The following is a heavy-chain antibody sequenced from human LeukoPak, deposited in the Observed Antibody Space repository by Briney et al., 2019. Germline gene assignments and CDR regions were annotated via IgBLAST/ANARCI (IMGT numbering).Heavy chain of an antibody. V-gene: IGHV3-7*05. CDR2: IKQDGSEK. CDR1: GFTFRSYW. CDR3: ARDRGMDV. J-gene: IGHJ6*02. Sequence: PGGSLRLSCVVSGFTFRSYWMSWVRQAPGKGLEWVAHIKQDGSEKYYVDSVKGRFTISRDNAKNSQYLQMNSLRAEDTAVYYCARDRGMDVWGQGTTVTVSS.